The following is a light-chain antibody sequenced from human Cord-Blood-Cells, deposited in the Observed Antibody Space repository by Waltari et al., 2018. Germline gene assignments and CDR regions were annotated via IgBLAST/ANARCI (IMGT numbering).Light chain of an antibody. Sequence: DIQMTQSPSSLSASVGDRVTITCRASQGISNYLAWYQQKPGKVPKLLIYDASTLQSGVPSRFSRSGSGTDFTLTISSLQPEDVATYYCQKYNSAPPYTFGQGTKLEIK. CDR3: QKYNSAPPYT. V-gene: IGKV1-27*01. CDR1: QGISNY. J-gene: IGKJ2*01. CDR2: DAS.